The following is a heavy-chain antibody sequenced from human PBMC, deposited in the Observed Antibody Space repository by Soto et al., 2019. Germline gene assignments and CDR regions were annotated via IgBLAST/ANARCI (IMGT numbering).Heavy chain of an antibody. CDR3: ARDFKYSSSRRSFDY. CDR1: GFTFSSYS. D-gene: IGHD6-13*01. Sequence: GGALRLSCAASGFTFSSYSMHWVRQAPGKVLEWVAVISYDGSNKYYADSVKGRFTISRDNSKNTLYLQMNSLRAEDTAVYYCARDFKYSSSRRSFDYWGQGTLVTVSS. V-gene: IGHV3-30-3*01. CDR2: ISYDGSNK. J-gene: IGHJ4*02.